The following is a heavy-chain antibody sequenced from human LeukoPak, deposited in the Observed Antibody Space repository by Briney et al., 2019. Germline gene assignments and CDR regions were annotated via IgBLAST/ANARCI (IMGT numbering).Heavy chain of an antibody. Sequence: SETLSLTCSVSGGSIRSGDYYWSWIRQPPGKGLEWIGYIYYSGSTYYNPSLKSRVTISVDTSKNQFSLKLSSVTAADTAVYYCARWGLYSYGQPPYYYYYGMDVWGKGTTVTVSS. D-gene: IGHD5-18*01. CDR1: GGSIRSGDYY. J-gene: IGHJ6*04. CDR3: ARWGLYSYGQPPYYYYYGMDV. V-gene: IGHV4-30-4*02. CDR2: IYYSGST.